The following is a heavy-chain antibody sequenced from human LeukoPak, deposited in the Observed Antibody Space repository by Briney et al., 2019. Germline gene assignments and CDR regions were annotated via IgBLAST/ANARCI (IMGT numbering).Heavy chain of an antibody. CDR3: AKGAAGLYYYYYYGMDV. CDR2: ISYDGSNK. CDR1: GFTFSSYG. D-gene: IGHD6-13*01. Sequence: GGSLRPSCAASGFTFSSYGMHWVRQAPGKGLEWVAVISYDGSNKYYADSVKGRFTISRDNSKNTLYLQMNSPRAEDTAVYYCAKGAAGLYYYYYYGMDVWGQGTTVTVSS. V-gene: IGHV3-30*18. J-gene: IGHJ6*02.